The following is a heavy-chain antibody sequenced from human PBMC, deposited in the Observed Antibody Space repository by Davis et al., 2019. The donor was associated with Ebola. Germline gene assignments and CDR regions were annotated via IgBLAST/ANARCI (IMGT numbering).Heavy chain of an antibody. Sequence: LRLSCAVYGGSFSGYYWSWIRQPPGKGLEWIGEINHSGSTNYNPSLKSRVTISVDTSKNQFSLKLSSVTAADTAVYYCARHRHYGMDVWGQGTTVTVSS. CDR2: INHSGST. J-gene: IGHJ6*02. CDR1: GGSFSGYY. CDR3: ARHRHYGMDV. V-gene: IGHV4-34*01.